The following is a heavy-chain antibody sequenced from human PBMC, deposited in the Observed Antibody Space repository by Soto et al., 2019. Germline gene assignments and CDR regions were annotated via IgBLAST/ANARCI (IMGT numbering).Heavy chain of an antibody. Sequence: ASVKVSCKVSGYTLTELSMHWVRQAPGKGLEWMGGFDPEDGETIYAQKFQGGVTMTEDTSTDTAYMELSSLRSEDTAVYYCATKDPSGYYYYYMDVWGKGTTVTVSS. CDR3: ATKDPSGYYYYYMDV. D-gene: IGHD6-25*01. CDR1: GYTLTELS. J-gene: IGHJ6*03. V-gene: IGHV1-24*01. CDR2: FDPEDGET.